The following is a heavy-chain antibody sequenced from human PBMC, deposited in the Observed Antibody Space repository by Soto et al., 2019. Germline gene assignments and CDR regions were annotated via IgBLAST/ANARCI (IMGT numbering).Heavy chain of an antibody. Sequence: GGSLRLSCAASGFTFSSYSMNWVRQAPGKGLEWVSSISSSSSYIYYADSVKGRFTISRDNAKNSLYLQMNSLRAEDTAVYYCAREPGYGGNVDYWGQGTLVTASS. V-gene: IGHV3-21*01. CDR2: ISSSSSYI. CDR3: AREPGYGGNVDY. D-gene: IGHD4-17*01. CDR1: GFTFSSYS. J-gene: IGHJ4*02.